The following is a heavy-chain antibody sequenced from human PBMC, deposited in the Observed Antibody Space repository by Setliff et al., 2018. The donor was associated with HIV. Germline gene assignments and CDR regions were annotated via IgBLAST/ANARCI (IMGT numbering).Heavy chain of an antibody. Sequence: PSETLSLTCAVFGGSFADIGGSFTDYYWIWIRQPPGKGLEWSGEINHSGSTNYNTSLKSRFTISVDTSKNQFALKVNSVTDADTAVYYSARGARLLAGYSDRWDYYYMGVWGKGTTVTVSS. CDR1: GGSFADIGGSFTDYY. V-gene: IGHV4-34*01. J-gene: IGHJ6*03. CDR2: INHSGST. D-gene: IGHD6-13*01. CDR3: ARGARLLAGYSDRWDYYYMGV.